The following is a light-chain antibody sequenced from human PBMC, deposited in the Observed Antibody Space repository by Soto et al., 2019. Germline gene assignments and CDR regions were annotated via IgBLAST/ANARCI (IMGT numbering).Light chain of an antibody. CDR3: QQYNNPLT. CDR2: LTS. J-gene: IGKJ4*01. V-gene: IGKV3D-15*01. Sequence: DIVLTQSPATLSSFPGDRFTLSXMASQAVNTRLAWYQHKPGQAPRLLIYLTSITDTGIPDRFTGTGSGRDFTLTISRLESEDFAVYYCQQYNNPLTFGGGTKVDIK. CDR1: QAVNTR.